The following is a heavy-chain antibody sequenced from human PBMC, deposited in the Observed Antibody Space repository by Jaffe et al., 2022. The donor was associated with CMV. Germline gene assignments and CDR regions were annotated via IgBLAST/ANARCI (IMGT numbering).Heavy chain of an antibody. CDR2: IYYSGST. D-gene: IGHD6-13*01. V-gene: IGHV4-59*01. CDR1: GGSISSYY. Sequence: QVQLQESGPGLVKPSETLSLTCTVSGGSISSYYWSWIRQPPGKGLEWIGYIYYSGSTNYNPSLKSRVTISVDTSKNQFSLKLSSVTAADTAVYYCAREGYSSSWYPGAFDIWGQGTMVTVSS. J-gene: IGHJ3*02. CDR3: AREGYSSSWYPGAFDI.